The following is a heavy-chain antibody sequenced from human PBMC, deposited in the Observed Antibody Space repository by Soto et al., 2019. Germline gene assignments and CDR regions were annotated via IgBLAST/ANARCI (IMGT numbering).Heavy chain of an antibody. CDR2: IYYSGST. D-gene: IGHD3-22*01. J-gene: IGHJ6*02. Sequence: PSETLSLTCTVSGGSISSGGYYWSWIRQHPGKGLEWIGYIYYSGSTYYNPSLKSRVTISVDTSKNQFSLKLSSVTAADTAVYYCARDGRDYDDSSGYPPENGMDVWGQGTTVTVSS. V-gene: IGHV4-31*03. CDR3: ARDGRDYDDSSGYPPENGMDV. CDR1: GGSISSGGYY.